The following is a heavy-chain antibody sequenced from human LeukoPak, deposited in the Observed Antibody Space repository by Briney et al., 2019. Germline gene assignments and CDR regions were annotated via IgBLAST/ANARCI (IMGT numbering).Heavy chain of an antibody. CDR2: ISWNSGSI. CDR1: GFTFDDYA. CDR3: AKDIGYSSSWYSGYDY. D-gene: IGHD6-13*01. V-gene: IGHV3-9*01. J-gene: IGHJ4*02. Sequence: PGGSLRLSCAASGFTFDDYAMHWVRHAPGKGLEWVSGISWNSGSIGYADSVKGRFTISRDNAKNSLYLQMNSLRAEDTALYYCAKDIGYSSSWYSGYDYWGQGTLVTVSS.